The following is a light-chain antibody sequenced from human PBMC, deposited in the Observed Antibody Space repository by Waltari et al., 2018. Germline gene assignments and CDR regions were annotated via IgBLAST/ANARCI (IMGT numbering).Light chain of an antibody. CDR3: QHGYGSPFT. J-gene: IGKJ3*01. CDR2: KAS. Sequence: DIQMTQSPSSLSASVGDRVTITCRASENVNNYLNWYQQKPGKDPMLLIYKASTLQSGVPSRFSGSGSGTDYTFTISCLQSEDVATYYCQHGYGSPFTFCPGTKLDIK. CDR1: ENVNNY. V-gene: IGKV1-39*01.